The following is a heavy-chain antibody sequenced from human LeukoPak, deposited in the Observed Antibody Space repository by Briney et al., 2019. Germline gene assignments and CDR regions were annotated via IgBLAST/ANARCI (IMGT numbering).Heavy chain of an antibody. CDR2: IIPIFGTA. CDR3: ARGAMAKGYFDL. D-gene: IGHD1-26*01. V-gene: IGHV1-69*06. J-gene: IGHJ2*01. CDR1: GGTFSSYA. Sequence: GASVKVSCKASGGTFSSYAISWVRQAPGQGLEWMGGIIPIFGTANYAQKFQGRVTITADKSTSTAYMELSSLRSEDTAVYYCARGAMAKGYFDLWGRGTLVTVSS.